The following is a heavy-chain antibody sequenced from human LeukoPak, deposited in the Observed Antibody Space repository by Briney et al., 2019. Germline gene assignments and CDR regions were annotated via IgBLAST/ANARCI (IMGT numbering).Heavy chain of an antibody. CDR1: GFTFSSYW. CDR3: AKGYLRFLEWFDY. D-gene: IGHD3-3*01. J-gene: IGHJ4*02. CDR2: IKQDGSEK. V-gene: IGHV3-7*01. Sequence: GGSLRLSCAASGFTFSSYWMSWVRQAPGKGLEWVANIKQDGSEKYYVDSVKGRFTISRDNAKNSLYLQMNSLRAEDTAVYYCAKGYLRFLEWFDYWGQGTLVTVSS.